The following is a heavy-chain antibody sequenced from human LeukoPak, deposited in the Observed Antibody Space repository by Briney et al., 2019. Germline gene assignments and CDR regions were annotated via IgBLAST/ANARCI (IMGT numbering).Heavy chain of an antibody. CDR1: GFTFSSYS. CDR3: ARDGGRYCSGGSCLGFDY. CDR2: ISSSSSTI. J-gene: IGHJ4*02. V-gene: IGHV3-48*01. Sequence: GGSLRLSCAASGFTFSSYSMNWVRQAPGKGLEWVSYISSSSSTIYYADSVKGRFTISRDNAKNSLYLQMNSLRAEDTAVYYCARDGGRYCSGGSCLGFDYWGQGTLVTVSS. D-gene: IGHD2-15*01.